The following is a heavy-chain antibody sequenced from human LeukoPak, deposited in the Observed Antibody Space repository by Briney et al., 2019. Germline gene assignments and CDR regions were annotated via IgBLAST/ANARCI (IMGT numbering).Heavy chain of an antibody. CDR2: INPSGGST. Sequence: ASVKVSCKASGYTFTDYHLHWVRQAPGQGLEWVGIINPSGGSTSYAQKFQGRVTMTRDMSTSTVYMELSSLRSEDTAVYYCARLYYGDDDAFDIWGQGTMVTVSS. CDR3: ARLYYGDDDAFDI. J-gene: IGHJ3*02. CDR1: GYTFTDYH. D-gene: IGHD4-17*01. V-gene: IGHV1-46*01.